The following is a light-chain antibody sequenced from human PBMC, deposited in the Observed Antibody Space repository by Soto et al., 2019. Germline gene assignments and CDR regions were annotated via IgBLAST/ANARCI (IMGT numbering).Light chain of an antibody. CDR2: DAS. CDR3: LQYNGDSGT. V-gene: IGKV1-5*01. CDR1: QSIPTW. J-gene: IGKJ1*01. Sequence: DIQMTQSPSTLSASVGDTVTITCRASQSIPTWLAWYQHKPGEAPRLLILDASNLESVVPSRFSGSGSGTEFTLTISSLQPDDFATYYCLQYNGDSGTFGQGTKVENK.